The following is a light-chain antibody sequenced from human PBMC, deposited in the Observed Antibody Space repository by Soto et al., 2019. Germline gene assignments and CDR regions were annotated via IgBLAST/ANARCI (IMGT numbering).Light chain of an antibody. CDR3: YSYAGENLYV. CDR1: SSDVGSYNL. CDR2: EGT. J-gene: IGLJ1*01. Sequence: QSVLTQPASVSASPGQSITIPCTGTSSDVGSYNLVSWFQQHPGKVPKLLIYEGTKRPSGLSDRFSGSKSGATASLTISGLQAEDEAHYYCYSYAGENLYVFGTGTKVIVL. V-gene: IGLV2-23*01.